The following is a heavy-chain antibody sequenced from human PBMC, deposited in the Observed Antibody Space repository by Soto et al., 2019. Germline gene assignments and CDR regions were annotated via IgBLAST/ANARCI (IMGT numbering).Heavy chain of an antibody. CDR1: GYTFPSYW. D-gene: IGHD6-13*01. Sequence: GESLKISCKGSGYTFPSYWIGWVRQMPGKGLEWMGIIYPGDSDTRYSPSFQGQVTISADKSISTAYLQWSSLKASDTAIYYCARTAAAGKYYYGVDVWGQGTTVTVS. CDR2: IYPGDSDT. CDR3: ARTAAAGKYYYGVDV. V-gene: IGHV5-51*01. J-gene: IGHJ6*02.